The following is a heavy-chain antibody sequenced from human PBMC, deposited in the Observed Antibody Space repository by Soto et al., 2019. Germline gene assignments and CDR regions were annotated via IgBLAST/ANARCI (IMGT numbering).Heavy chain of an antibody. CDR1: GASIRSTDYY. D-gene: IGHD2-21*02. Sequence: SETLSLTCTVSGASIRSTDYYWSWIRQAPGKGLEWIGYVYYTGSTYYNPSLMSRLTISVDTSKNQFSLKLTSVTAAETAVYYCVQTAREGAVAPHWFDRWGQGTQVTVSS. J-gene: IGHJ5*02. CDR2: VYYTGST. V-gene: IGHV4-30-4*01. CDR3: VQTAREGAVAPHWFDR.